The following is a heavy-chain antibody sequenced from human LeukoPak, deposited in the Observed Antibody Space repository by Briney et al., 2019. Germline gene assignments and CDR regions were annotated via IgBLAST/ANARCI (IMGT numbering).Heavy chain of an antibody. CDR3: ARVLEMWELLPFDY. V-gene: IGHV1-2*02. CDR1: GYTFTSYY. J-gene: IGHJ4*02. Sequence: ASVKVSCKASGYTFTSYYMHWVRQAPGQGLEWMGWINPNSGGTNYAQKFQGRVTMTRDTSISTAYMELSRLRSDDTAVYYCARVLEMWELLPFDYWGQGTLVTVSS. D-gene: IGHD1-26*01. CDR2: INPNSGGT.